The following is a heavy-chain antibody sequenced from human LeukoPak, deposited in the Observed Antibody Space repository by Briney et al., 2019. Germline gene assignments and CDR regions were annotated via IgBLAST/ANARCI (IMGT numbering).Heavy chain of an antibody. V-gene: IGHV3-23*01. Sequence: GGSLRLSCAASGFTFSNYAMSWVRQAPGKGLEWVSTISPSGGTTYYADSVKGRFSISRDNSRNTLYLQMNSLRAEDTAVYYCAKHGTYYDFWSGQYYFDYWGQGTLVTVSS. CDR3: AKHGTYYDFWSGQYYFDY. J-gene: IGHJ4*02. CDR2: ISPSGGTT. CDR1: GFTFSNYA. D-gene: IGHD3-3*01.